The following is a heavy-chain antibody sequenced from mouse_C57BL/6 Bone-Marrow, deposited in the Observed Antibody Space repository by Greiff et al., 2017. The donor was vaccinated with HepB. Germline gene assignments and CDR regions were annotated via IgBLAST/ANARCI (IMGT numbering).Heavy chain of an antibody. CDR2: IFPGSGST. Sequence: QVQLKQSGPELVKPGASVKISCKASGYTFTDYYINWVKQRPGQGLESIGWIFPGSGSTYYNEKFKGKATLTVDKSSSTAYMLLSSLTSEDSAVYFCARRILRSGALYWGQGTTLTVSS. J-gene: IGHJ2*01. CDR3: ARRILRSGALY. V-gene: IGHV1-75*01. D-gene: IGHD1-1*01. CDR1: GYTFTDYY.